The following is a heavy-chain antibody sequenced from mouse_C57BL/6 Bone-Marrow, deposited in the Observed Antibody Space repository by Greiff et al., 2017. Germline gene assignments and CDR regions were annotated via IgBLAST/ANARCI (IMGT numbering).Heavy chain of an antibody. CDR1: GYTFTSYD. CDR3: TRLEFDGSSGDWYFDV. Sequence: VQLVESGPELVKPGASVKLSCKASGYTFTSYDINWVKQRPGQGLEWIGWIYPRDGSTKYNEKFKGKGTLTVDTSSSTAYMELHSLTSEDSAVYFCTRLEFDGSSGDWYFDVWGTGTTVTVSS. CDR2: IYPRDGST. D-gene: IGHD1-1*01. J-gene: IGHJ1*03. V-gene: IGHV1-85*01.